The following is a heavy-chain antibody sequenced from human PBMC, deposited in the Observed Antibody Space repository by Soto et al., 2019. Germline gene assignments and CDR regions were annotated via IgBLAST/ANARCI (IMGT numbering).Heavy chain of an antibody. CDR1: GDSFTSYY. J-gene: IGHJ4*02. D-gene: IGHD3-10*01. CDR3: SRVDPGETSPFDH. CDR2: INPFDGSR. Sequence: ASVKVSCKACGDSFTSYYIHCVRQAPGQGLEWMGWINPFDGSRMFAQSFQGRVTMTRDTSTSTVYMEVSSLRSEDTAVYYCSRVDPGETSPFDHWGQGTLVTVSS. V-gene: IGHV1-46*03.